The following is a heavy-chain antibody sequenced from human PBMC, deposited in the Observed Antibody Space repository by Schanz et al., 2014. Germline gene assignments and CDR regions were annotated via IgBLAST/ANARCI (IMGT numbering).Heavy chain of an antibody. CDR2: IYGGGIP. D-gene: IGHD5-12*01. Sequence: VQLVESGGGVVQPGRSLRLSCAGSGFTVSSNYMSWVRQAPGKGLEWVSVIYGGGIPYYPDSVKGIFTLSRDSSRNTLYLQMNSLRAEDTAVYYCAKGFGGYDLVLDYWGQGTLVTVSS. J-gene: IGHJ4*02. CDR1: GFTVSSNY. V-gene: IGHV3-66*01. CDR3: AKGFGGYDLVLDY.